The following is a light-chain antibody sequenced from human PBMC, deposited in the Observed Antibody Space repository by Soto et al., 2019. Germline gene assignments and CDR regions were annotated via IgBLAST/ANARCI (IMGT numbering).Light chain of an antibody. CDR3: CSYSGSGTLL. CDR2: EGS. J-gene: IGLJ2*01. CDR1: SSDVGNYNL. Sequence: QSALTQPASVSGSPGQSITISCTGTSSDVGNYNLVSWYQQHPGKAPKLMIYEGSKRPSGVSNRFSGSKSGNTASLTISGLHDEDEADYYCCSYSGSGTLLFGGGTKLTVL. V-gene: IGLV2-23*01.